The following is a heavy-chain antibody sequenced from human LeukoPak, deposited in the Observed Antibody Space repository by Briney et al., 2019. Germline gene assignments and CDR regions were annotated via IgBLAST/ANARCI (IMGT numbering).Heavy chain of an antibody. D-gene: IGHD3-22*01. CDR3: AREGETYYYDSSGYSGWFDP. CDR2: ISPDGYNK. CDR1: GFTFSSYA. V-gene: IGHV3-30-3*01. Sequence: PGGSLRLSCAASGFTFSSYAVHWIRQAPGKGLEWVAIISPDGYNKHYADSVKGRFTISRDNSKNTLYLQMNSLRAEDTAVYYCAREGETYYYDSSGYSGWFDPWGQGTLVTVSS. J-gene: IGHJ5*02.